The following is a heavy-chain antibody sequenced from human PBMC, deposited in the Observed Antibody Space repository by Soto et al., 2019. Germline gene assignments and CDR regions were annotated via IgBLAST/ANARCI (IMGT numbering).Heavy chain of an antibody. Sequence: QVQLQESGPGLVKPSQTLSLTCTVSGGSISSGGYYWSWIRQHPGKGLEWIGYIYYSGSTYYNPSLKRRVTMSVDTSKNQFSLKLSSVTAADTAVYYCARSIAAAGTIRFDPWGQGTLVTVSS. D-gene: IGHD6-13*01. V-gene: IGHV4-31*03. J-gene: IGHJ5*02. CDR1: GGSISSGGYY. CDR3: ARSIAAAGTIRFDP. CDR2: IYYSGST.